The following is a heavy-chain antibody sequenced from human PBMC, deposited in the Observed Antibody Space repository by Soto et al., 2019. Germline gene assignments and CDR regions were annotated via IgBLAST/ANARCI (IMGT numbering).Heavy chain of an antibody. CDR1: GGTFSSYA. CDR2: IISIFGTP. Sequence: PSVKVSCKASGGTFSSYAISWVRQAPGQGLEWMGGIISIFGTPNYGQKFQGRVTITADESTSTGFMELSSLTSEDTAIYYCARDLGSGYDPGDYWGQGTLVTVSS. CDR3: ARDLGSGYDPGDY. J-gene: IGHJ4*02. D-gene: IGHD5-12*01. V-gene: IGHV1-69*13.